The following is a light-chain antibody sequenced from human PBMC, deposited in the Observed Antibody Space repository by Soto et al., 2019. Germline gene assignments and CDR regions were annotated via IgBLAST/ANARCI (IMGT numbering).Light chain of an antibody. CDR1: QSVSGIY. CDR2: GAS. CDR3: QQYDNLPIT. V-gene: IGKV3D-7*01. Sequence: IVMTQSPSTLSLSPGATATLSWMASQSVSGIYLSWYQQKPGQAPRLLIYGASTRATGIPVRFSGSGSGTDFTLTISSLQSEDFAVYYCQQYDNLPITFGQGTRLEIK. J-gene: IGKJ5*01.